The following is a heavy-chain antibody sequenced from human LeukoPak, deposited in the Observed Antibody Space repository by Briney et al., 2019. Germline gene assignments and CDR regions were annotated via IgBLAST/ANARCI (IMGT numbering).Heavy chain of an antibody. CDR2: INHIGST. D-gene: IGHD3-3*01. CDR3: ARGSRFWSGYYHYYYYYYMDV. Sequence: SETLSLTCAVYGGSFSGYYWSWIRQPPGKGLEWIGEINHIGSTNYNPSLKSRVTISVDTSKNQFSLKLSSVTAADTAVYYCARGSRFWSGYYHYYYYYYMDVWGKGTTVTVSS. CDR1: GGSFSGYY. J-gene: IGHJ6*03. V-gene: IGHV4-34*01.